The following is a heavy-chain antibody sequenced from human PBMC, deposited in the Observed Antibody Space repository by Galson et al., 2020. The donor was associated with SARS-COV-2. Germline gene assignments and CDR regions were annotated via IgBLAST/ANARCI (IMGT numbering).Heavy chain of an antibody. Sequence: TGGSLRLSCAASGFTFSSYGMHWVRQAPGKGLEWVAVIWYDGSNKYYADSVKGRFTISRDNSKNTLYLQMNSLRAEDTAVYYCARDRGGSYEGGMDVWGQGTTVTVSS. CDR1: GFTFSSYG. V-gene: IGHV3-33*01. D-gene: IGHD1-26*01. CDR3: ARDRGGSYEGGMDV. J-gene: IGHJ6*02. CDR2: IWYDGSNK.